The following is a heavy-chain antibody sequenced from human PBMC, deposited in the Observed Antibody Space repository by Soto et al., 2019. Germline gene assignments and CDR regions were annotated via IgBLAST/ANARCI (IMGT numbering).Heavy chain of an antibody. V-gene: IGHV3-23*01. Sequence: LRLSCAASGFTFSSYAMGWVRQGPGKGLEWVAVVSIGGSTHYADSVRGRFTISRDNSKNTLSLQMNSLTAEDTAVYFCAKRRGAGGHFDYWGQGALVTSPQ. D-gene: IGHD2-15*01. CDR2: VSIGGST. J-gene: IGHJ4*02. CDR1: GFTFSSYA. CDR3: AKRRGAGGHFDY.